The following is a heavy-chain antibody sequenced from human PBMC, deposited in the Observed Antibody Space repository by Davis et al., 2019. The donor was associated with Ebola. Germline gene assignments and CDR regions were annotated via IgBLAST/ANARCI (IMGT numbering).Heavy chain of an antibody. J-gene: IGHJ4*02. CDR3: VRLSKGAWHGYFFDY. V-gene: IGHV4-39*01. Sequence: MPSETLSLTCSVSFGSIIDSGYFWGWIRQPPGKGLEWIGSIYYSGSTYYNPSLKSRVTMSVDTSKNQFSLKLTSPTAADTSIYYCVRLSKGAWHGYFFDYWGQGALVAVSS. CDR2: IYYSGST. CDR1: FGSIIDSGYF. D-gene: IGHD2/OR15-2a*01.